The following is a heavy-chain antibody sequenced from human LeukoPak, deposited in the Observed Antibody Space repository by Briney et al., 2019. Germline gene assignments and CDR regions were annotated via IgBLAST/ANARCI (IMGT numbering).Heavy chain of an antibody. D-gene: IGHD2-2*01. CDR3: ARSAGGVIVVVTPALSRTRPPHYYYYMDV. CDR1: GYTFTSYG. Sequence: ASVKVSCKASGYTFTSYGISWVRQAPGQGLEWMGGIIPIFGTANSAQKFQGRVTITADESTRSVYMELSSLSSEDTAVYYCARSAGGVIVVVTPALSRTRPPHYYYYMDVWGRGTTVTVSS. CDR2: IIPIFGTA. V-gene: IGHV1-69*13. J-gene: IGHJ6*03.